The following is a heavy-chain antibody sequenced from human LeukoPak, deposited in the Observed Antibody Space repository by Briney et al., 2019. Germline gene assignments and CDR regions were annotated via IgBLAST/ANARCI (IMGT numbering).Heavy chain of an antibody. J-gene: IGHJ4*02. CDR2: IYYSGGT. CDR1: GGSISNYF. V-gene: IGHV4-59*01. D-gene: IGHD3-16*01. CDR3: ARRSITGYFDY. Sequence: KPSETLSLTCTVSGGSISNYFWSWIRQPPGKGLEYIGYIYYSGGTNYNPSLKSRVTISVDTSKNQFSLKLSSVTAADTAVYYCARRSITGYFDYWGQGTLVTVSS.